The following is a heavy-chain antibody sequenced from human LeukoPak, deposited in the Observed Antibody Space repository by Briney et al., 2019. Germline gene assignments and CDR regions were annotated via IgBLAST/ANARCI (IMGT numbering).Heavy chain of an antibody. CDR3: ARASGVQKDAFDI. Sequence: SETLSLTCTVSGGSISSGGYYWSWIRQHPGKGLEWIGYIYYSGSTYYNPSLKSRVTISVDTSKNQFSLKLSSVTAADTAVYYCARASGVQKDAFDIWGQGTMVTVSS. V-gene: IGHV4-31*03. D-gene: IGHD1-1*01. J-gene: IGHJ3*02. CDR2: IYYSGST. CDR1: GGSISSGGYY.